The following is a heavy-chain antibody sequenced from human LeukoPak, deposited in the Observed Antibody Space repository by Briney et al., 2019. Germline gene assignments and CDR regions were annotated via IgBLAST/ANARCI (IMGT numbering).Heavy chain of an antibody. D-gene: IGHD1-26*01. CDR2: IYYSGSA. J-gene: IGHJ3*02. CDR1: GGSINSANYY. Sequence: SETLSLTCTVSGGSINSANYYWGWIRQPPGKGLEWIGSIYYSGSAYCSSSLKSRVTILVDTSKNQFSLKLSSVTAADTAVYYCARDSVGGTGHDAFDIWGQGTMATVSS. V-gene: IGHV4-39*07. CDR3: ARDSVGGTGHDAFDI.